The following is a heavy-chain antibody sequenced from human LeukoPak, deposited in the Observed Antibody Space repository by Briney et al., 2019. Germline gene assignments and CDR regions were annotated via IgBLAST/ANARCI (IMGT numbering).Heavy chain of an antibody. J-gene: IGHJ4*02. V-gene: IGHV3-23*01. CDR1: GFTFSSYA. CDR3: AKDAPGYYDVDYFDY. D-gene: IGHD3-10*02. CDR2: ISASGGST. Sequence: GRSLRLSCAASGFTFSSYAMSWVRQAPGKGLEWVSGISASGGSTYYADSVKGRFTISRDNSKNTLYLQMNSLRAEDTAVYYCAKDAPGYYDVDYFDYWGQGTLVTVSS.